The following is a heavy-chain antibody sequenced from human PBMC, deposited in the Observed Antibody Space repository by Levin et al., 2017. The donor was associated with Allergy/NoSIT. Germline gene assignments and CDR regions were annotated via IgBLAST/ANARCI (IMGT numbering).Heavy chain of an antibody. J-gene: IGHJ5*02. CDR1: GGSISTYY. V-gene: IGHV4-59*01. CDR3: ARDGSSGWRWFDP. Sequence: LSLTCTVSGGSISTYYWSWIRQPPGKGLEWIGYIYYSGGTNINPSLKSRVTMSVDTSKNQFSLKLRSVTAADTAVYYCARDGSSGWRWFDPWGQGTLVTVSS. D-gene: IGHD6-19*01. CDR2: IYYSGGT.